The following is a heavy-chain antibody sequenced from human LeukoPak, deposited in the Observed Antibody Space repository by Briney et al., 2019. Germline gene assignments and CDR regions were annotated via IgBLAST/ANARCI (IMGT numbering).Heavy chain of an antibody. V-gene: IGHV1-69*04. CDR3: ARGGYCSSTSCLFPMLYYHYMDV. CDR2: IIPILGIA. CDR1: GGTFSSYA. J-gene: IGHJ6*03. D-gene: IGHD2-2*01. Sequence: SVKVSCKASGGTFSSYAISWVRQAPGQGLEWMGRIIPILGIANYAQKFQGRVTITADKSTSTAYMELSSLRSEDTAVYYCARGGYCSSTSCLFPMLYYHYMDVWGKGTTVTVSS.